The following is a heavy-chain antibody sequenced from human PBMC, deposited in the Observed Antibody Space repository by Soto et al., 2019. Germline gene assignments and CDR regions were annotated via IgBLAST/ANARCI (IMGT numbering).Heavy chain of an antibody. J-gene: IGHJ4*02. CDR1: GFTFGASA. V-gene: IGHV3-73*01. CDR3: AKRNSSGWYYFDY. D-gene: IGHD6-19*01. Sequence: HPGGSLRLSCAASGFTFGASALQWVRQASGKGLEWLGRIGSKGETYATAYAASVKGRFTISRDDSKNTAYLQMNSLESVDTAVYYCAKRNSSGWYYFDYWGQGT. CDR2: IGSKGETYAT.